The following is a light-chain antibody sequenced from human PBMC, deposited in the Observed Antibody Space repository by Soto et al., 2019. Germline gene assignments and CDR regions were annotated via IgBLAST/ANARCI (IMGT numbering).Light chain of an antibody. Sequence: DIVLTQSPATLSVSPGERATLSCRASQSVSSKLAWYQQKPGQAPRLLIYGASTRATGIPARFSGSGSGTEFTLTISSLQSEDFAVYYCQQYNTWPPITFGQGTRLEIK. V-gene: IGKV3-15*01. CDR2: GAS. CDR1: QSVSSK. J-gene: IGKJ5*01. CDR3: QQYNTWPPIT.